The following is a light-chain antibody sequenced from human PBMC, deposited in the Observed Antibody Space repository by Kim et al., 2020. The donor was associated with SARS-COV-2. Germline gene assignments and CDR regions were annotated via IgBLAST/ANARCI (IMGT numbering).Light chain of an antibody. CDR3: LQCGGSPT. J-gene: IGKJ2*01. V-gene: IGKV3-20*01. Sequence: EIVLTQSPGTLSLSPGERATLSCRASQSLSSVYLAWYQQKPGQAPRLLIYDASSRATGIPGRFTGGGSGTDFTLTISRLEPEDFAVYYCLQCGGSPTFGQGTKLEI. CDR2: DAS. CDR1: QSLSSVY.